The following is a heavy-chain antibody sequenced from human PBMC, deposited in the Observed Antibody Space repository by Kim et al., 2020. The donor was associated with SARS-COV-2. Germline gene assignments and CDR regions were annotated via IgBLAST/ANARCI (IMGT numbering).Heavy chain of an antibody. CDR2: IKSKIDGGTT. D-gene: IGHD3-10*01. Sequence: GGSLRLSCAASGFTFSNAWMSWGRQAPGKGLEWVGRIKSKIDGGTTDYAAPVKGRFTISRDDSKNTLYLQMNSLKTEDTAVYYCTTENYYYGSGSYYVFDYGGQGTLDTDAS. V-gene: IGHV3-15*01. CDR1: GFTFSNAW. CDR3: TTENYYYGSGSYYVFDY. J-gene: IGHJ4*02.